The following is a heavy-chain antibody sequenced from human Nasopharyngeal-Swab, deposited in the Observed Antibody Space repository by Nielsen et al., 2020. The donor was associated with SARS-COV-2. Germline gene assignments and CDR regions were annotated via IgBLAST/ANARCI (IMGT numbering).Heavy chain of an antibody. CDR3: ARGGSSWSGGFDY. J-gene: IGHJ4*02. V-gene: IGHV1-2*06. Sequence: SVHVSFKASGYTFTCYYMHWLRQAPGQGLEWMGRINPNSGGTNYAQKLYGRVTMTMDTPINTDYMDLSRLRSDDTAVYYCARGGSSWSGGFDYWGQGTLVTVSS. CDR2: INPNSGGT. CDR1: GYTFTCYY. D-gene: IGHD6-13*01.